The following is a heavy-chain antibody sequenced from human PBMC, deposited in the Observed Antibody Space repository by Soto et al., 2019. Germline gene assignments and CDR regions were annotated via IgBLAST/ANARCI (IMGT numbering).Heavy chain of an antibody. D-gene: IGHD3-22*01. CDR1: GGTPSNSA. Sequence: QVHLLLQSGAEVKKPGSSVKVSCKASGGTPSNSAISWVRQAPGQGLEWVGGIIPVVGLGEYAQNFQGRVTITADESTNTAYMELSSLRPEDTAVYYCAGGRIVVVGSRAYYGMDVWGQGTTVTVSS. J-gene: IGHJ6*02. CDR3: AGGRIVVVGSRAYYGMDV. CDR2: IIPVVGLG. V-gene: IGHV1-69*01.